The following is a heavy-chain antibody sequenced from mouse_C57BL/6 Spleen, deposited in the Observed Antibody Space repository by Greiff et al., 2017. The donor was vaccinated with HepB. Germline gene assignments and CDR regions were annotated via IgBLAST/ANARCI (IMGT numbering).Heavy chain of an antibody. V-gene: IGHV1-59*01. D-gene: IGHD4-1*01. CDR1: GYTFTSYW. CDR3: AREELGAWFAY. CDR2: IDPSVSYT. J-gene: IGHJ3*01. Sequence: QVQLQQPGAELVRPGTSVKLSCKASGYTFTSYWMHWVKQRPGQGLEWIGVIDPSVSYTNYNQKFKGKATLTVDTSSSTAYMQLSSLTSEDSAVYYCAREELGAWFAYWGQGTLVTVSA.